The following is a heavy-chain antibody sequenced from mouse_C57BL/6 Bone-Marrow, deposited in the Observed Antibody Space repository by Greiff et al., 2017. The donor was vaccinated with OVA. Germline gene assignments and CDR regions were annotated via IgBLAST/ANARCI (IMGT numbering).Heavy chain of an antibody. Sequence: DVKLVESGGGLVKPGGSLKLSCAASGFTFSDYGMHWVRQAPEKGLEWVAYISSGSSTIYYADTVKGRFTISRDNAKNTLFLQMTSLRSEDTAMYYCARKRGLGRDYFDYWGQGTTLTVSS. J-gene: IGHJ2*01. V-gene: IGHV5-17*01. CDR1: GFTFSDYG. CDR2: ISSGSSTI. CDR3: ARKRGLGRDYFDY. D-gene: IGHD4-1*01.